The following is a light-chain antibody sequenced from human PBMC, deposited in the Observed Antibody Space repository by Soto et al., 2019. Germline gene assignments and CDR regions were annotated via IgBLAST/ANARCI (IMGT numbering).Light chain of an antibody. J-gene: IGLJ1*01. Sequence: QSVLAQPASVSGSPGQSITISCTGSSSDIASFNYVSWYQQYPGKAPKLLIYQVTSRASGVSHRFSGSKFGDTASLTISGLQPEDEAEYYCNSYSSSTLYVFGTGTKVTVL. CDR3: NSYSSSTLYV. CDR1: SSDIASFNY. CDR2: QVT. V-gene: IGLV2-14*01.